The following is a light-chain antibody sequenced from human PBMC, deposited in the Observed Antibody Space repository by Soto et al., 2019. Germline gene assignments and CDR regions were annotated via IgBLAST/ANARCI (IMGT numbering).Light chain of an antibody. CDR3: QSYDRSLTGGV. V-gene: IGLV1-40*01. Sequence: QSVLTQPPSVSGAPGQRVTISCTGSSSNIGAGFDVHWYQHLPGTAPKLLIFGNTNRPSGVPDRFSASKSGTSASLAITGLQAEDEADYYCQSYDRSLTGGVFGGGTKLTAL. J-gene: IGLJ3*02. CDR2: GNT. CDR1: SSNIGAGFD.